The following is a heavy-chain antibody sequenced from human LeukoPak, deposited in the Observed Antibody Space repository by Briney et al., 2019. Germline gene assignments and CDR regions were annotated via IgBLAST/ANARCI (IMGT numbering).Heavy chain of an antibody. Sequence: SETLSLTCGVYGESLSVYYWTWIRQPPGKGLEWIGEINHSGRTNYNPSLKSRVTMSVDTSKNEFSLNLSSVTAADTAVYYCARDNHDYGTFDYWGQGTLVTVSS. CDR2: INHSGRT. CDR1: GESLSVYY. CDR3: ARDNHDYGTFDY. V-gene: IGHV4-34*01. J-gene: IGHJ4*02. D-gene: IGHD4-17*01.